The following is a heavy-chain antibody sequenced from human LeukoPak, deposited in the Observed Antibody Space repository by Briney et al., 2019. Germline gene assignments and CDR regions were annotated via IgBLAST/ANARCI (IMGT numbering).Heavy chain of an antibody. J-gene: IGHJ4*02. CDR3: ARDRTPDSYDSSGYHGC. Sequence: GGSLRLSCAASVFTLISYSMTWGPRATGKGLEGVAYYSGRSGTIYYADSVKGRFSISRDNPNNSGYLQMNSLRAGDAAVYVCARDRTPDSYDSSGYHGCWGQGTLVTVPS. V-gene: IGHV3-48*04. D-gene: IGHD3-22*01. CDR1: VFTLISYS. CDR2: YSGRSGTI.